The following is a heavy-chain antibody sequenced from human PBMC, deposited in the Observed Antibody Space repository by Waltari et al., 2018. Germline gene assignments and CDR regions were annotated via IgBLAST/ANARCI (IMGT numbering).Heavy chain of an antibody. CDR2: IYYSGST. V-gene: IGHV4-39*01. J-gene: IGHJ4*02. D-gene: IGHD5-18*01. Sequence: QLQLQESGPGLVKPSETLSLTCTVSGGSLRSSSYYWGWIRQPPGKGLEWIGSIYYSGSTYYNPSLKSRVTISVDTSKNQFSLKLSSVTAADTAVYYCARCGYSYGYVDYFDYWGQGTLVTVSS. CDR1: GGSLRSSSYY. CDR3: ARCGYSYGYVDYFDY.